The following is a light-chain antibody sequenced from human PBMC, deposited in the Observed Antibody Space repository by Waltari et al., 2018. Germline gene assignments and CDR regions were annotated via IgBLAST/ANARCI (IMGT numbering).Light chain of an antibody. V-gene: IGKV3-20*01. Sequence: EIVFTQSSGTLSLSPGERATLSCSASQSVSRSLAWYQQKPGQAPRLLIYGASSRATGVPDRFSGSGSGTDFSLTISRLEPEDFAVYYCQHYVRLPVSFGQGTKVEIK. CDR2: GAS. CDR1: QSVSRS. J-gene: IGKJ1*01. CDR3: QHYVRLPVS.